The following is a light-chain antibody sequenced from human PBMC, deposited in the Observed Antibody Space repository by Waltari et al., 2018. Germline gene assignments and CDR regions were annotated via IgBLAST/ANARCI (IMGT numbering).Light chain of an antibody. J-gene: IGLJ2*01. CDR2: YDS. V-gene: IGLV3-21*04. CDR3: QVWDPNSDHLVV. Sequence: SYVLTQAPSVSVAPGQTATITCGGNDIGRTNVHWYQQKPGQAPIVVIYYDSDRPSGSPERFSGSNSENTATLTISRVEAGDEADYFCQVWDPNSDHLVVFGGGTKLTVL. CDR1: DIGRTN.